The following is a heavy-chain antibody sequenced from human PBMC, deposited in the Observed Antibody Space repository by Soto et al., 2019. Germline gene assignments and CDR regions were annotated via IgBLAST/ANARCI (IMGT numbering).Heavy chain of an antibody. J-gene: IGHJ5*02. V-gene: IGHV4-4*07. CDR2: VYATGTS. CDR3: VRDGSKTLRDCFDP. CDR1: GDSMSKFY. D-gene: IGHD4-17*01. Sequence: SETLSLTCSVSGDSMSKFYWSWIRKTAGKGLEWMGRVYATGTSDYNPSLRSRIAMSVDISKKAFSLRLRSVTAADTGVYYCVRDGSKTLRDCFDPWGQGRLVTVSS.